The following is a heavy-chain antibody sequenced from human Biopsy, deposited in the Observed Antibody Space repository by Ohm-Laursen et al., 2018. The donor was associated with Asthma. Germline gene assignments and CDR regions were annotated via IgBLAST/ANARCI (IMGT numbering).Heavy chain of an antibody. V-gene: IGHV3-53*01. J-gene: IGHJ4*02. D-gene: IGHD3-22*01. CDR2: IYSGGTS. CDR3: ARGDSSGLSHYYFDY. Sequence: SLRLSCTASGFTVSRDHMFWVRQAPGKGLEWVSVIYSGGTSHTADSVRGRFTISRDFSKNTLHLQMHSLRVEDTAAYYCARGDSSGLSHYYFDYWGQGTLVTVSS. CDR1: GFTVSRDH.